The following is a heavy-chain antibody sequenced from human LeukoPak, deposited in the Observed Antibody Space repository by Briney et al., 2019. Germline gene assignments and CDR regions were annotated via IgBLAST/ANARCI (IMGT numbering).Heavy chain of an antibody. V-gene: IGHV4-30-2*01. CDR1: GGSISSGGYS. D-gene: IGHD4-17*01. CDR2: ISHTGNT. J-gene: IGHJ4*02. Sequence: SETLSLTCAVSGGSISSGGYSWSWIRQPPGKGLEWIGYISHTGNTFYNPSLKSRVTISVDRSKNQFSLKLSSVTAADTAVHYCARGADYGDPYLDYWGQGTLVTVSS. CDR3: ARGADYGDPYLDY.